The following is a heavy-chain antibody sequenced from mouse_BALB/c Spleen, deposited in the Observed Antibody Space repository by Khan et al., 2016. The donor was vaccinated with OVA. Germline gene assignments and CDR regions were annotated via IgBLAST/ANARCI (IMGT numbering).Heavy chain of an antibody. CDR3: ARSVTITTVVATDFDY. CDR2: ISYSGRT. Sequence: QPQVAGPGLVNPSQSLSLTCTVTGYSITSDYAWNWIRQFPGNKLEWMGYISYSGRTSHNPSLKSRISITRDTSKHQVFLQLNSVTTEDTASYFCARSVTITTVVATDFDYWGQGTTLTVSS. J-gene: IGHJ2*01. V-gene: IGHV3-2*02. D-gene: IGHD1-1*01. CDR1: GYSITSDYA.